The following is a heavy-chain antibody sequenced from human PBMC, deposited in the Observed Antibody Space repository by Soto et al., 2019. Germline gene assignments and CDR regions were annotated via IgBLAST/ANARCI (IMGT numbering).Heavy chain of an antibody. V-gene: IGHV4-31*03. CDR2: IYYSGST. J-gene: IGHJ4*02. CDR1: GGSISSGGYY. CDR3: AREGAYSAYNFAHGIQLWSFDF. D-gene: IGHD5-12*01. Sequence: LSLTCTVSGGSISSGGYYWSWIRQHPGKGLEWIGYIYYSGSTYYNPSLKSRVTISVDTSKNQFSLKLSSVTAADMAVYYCAREGAYSAYNFAHGIQLWSFDFWGQGALVTVSS.